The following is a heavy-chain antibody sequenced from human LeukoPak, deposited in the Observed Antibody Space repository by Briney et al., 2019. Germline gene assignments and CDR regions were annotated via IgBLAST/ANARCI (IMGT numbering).Heavy chain of an antibody. CDR3: VRSTSYSAAAGTPENAFDI. J-gene: IGHJ3*02. CDR1: GFSFSSYW. CDR2: ISSSSSYI. V-gene: IGHV3-21*01. D-gene: IGHD6-13*01. Sequence: SGGSLRVSCAASGFSFSSYWMDWVRQAPGKGLEWVSSISSSSSYIYYPDSVKGRFTISRDNAKNSLYLQMNSLRAEDTAVYYCVRSTSYSAAAGTPENAFDIWGQGTMVTVSS.